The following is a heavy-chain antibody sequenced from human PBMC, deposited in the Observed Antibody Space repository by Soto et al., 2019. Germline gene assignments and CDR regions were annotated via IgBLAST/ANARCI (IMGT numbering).Heavy chain of an antibody. CDR3: ARGPRYCSTTTCFSGVTWFDP. V-gene: IGHV1-18*04. D-gene: IGHD2-2*01. J-gene: IGHJ5*02. CDR1: GYTFTSYG. CDR2: ISSYNGNT. Sequence: QVPLVQSGAEVKKPGASVKVSCKASGYTFTSYGISWVRQAPGQGLEWMGWISSYNGNTNYAQKVQGRVTMTTDTPTSTTYMELRSLRSDDTAVYYCARGPRYCSTTTCFSGVTWFDPWGQGTLVTVSS.